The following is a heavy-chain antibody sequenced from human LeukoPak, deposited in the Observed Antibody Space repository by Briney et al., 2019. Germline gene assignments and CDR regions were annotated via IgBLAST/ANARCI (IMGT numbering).Heavy chain of an antibody. CDR2: IYYSGSA. V-gene: IGHV4-31*03. D-gene: IGHD3-9*01. CDR1: GGSIGSGGYY. CDR3: ATSGGGDILTGYYRFDY. Sequence: SETLSLNCTVSGGSIGSGGYYWSWVRQHPGKGLEWIGYIYYSGSAYYNPSLKSRVTISVDTSKNQYSLKLSSVTAADTAVYYCATSGGGDILTGYYRFDYWGQGTLVTVSS. J-gene: IGHJ4*02.